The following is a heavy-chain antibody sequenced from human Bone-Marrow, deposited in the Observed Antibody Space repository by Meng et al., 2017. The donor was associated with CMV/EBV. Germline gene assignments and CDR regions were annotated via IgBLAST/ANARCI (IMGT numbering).Heavy chain of an antibody. CDR1: GYTFTTYD. CDR2: INPNSGNT. CDR3: ARGRGGKVPTIYYFDF. J-gene: IGHJ4*02. D-gene: IGHD5-12*01. V-gene: IGHV1-8*02. Sequence: ASVKVSCKPSGYTFTTYDINWVRQAPGQGLEWMGWINPNSGNTGYAQKFQGRVTMTRKTSMSTAYMELSSLRSEDTGVYYCARGRGGKVPTIYYFDFWGQGTLVTVSS.